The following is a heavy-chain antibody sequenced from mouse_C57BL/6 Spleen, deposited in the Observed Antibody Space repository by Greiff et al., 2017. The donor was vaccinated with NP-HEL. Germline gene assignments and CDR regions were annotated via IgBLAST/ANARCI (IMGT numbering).Heavy chain of an antibody. D-gene: IGHD2-3*01. CDR1: GFTFTDYY. J-gene: IGHJ4*01. CDR3: ARYNYDGYPGYAVDY. Sequence: EVMLVESGGGLVQPGGSLSLSCAASGFTFTDYYMSWVRQPPGKALEWLGFIRNKANGYTTEYSASVKGRFTIFRDNSQSILYLQMNALRAEDSATYYCARYNYDGYPGYAVDYWGQGTSVTGSS. CDR2: IRNKANGYTT. V-gene: IGHV7-3*01.